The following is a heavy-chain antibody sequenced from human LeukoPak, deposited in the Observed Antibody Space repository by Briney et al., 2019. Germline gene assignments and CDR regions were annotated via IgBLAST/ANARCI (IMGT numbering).Heavy chain of an antibody. Sequence: SETLSLTCTVSGGSISSGGYYWSWLRQHPGKGLEWIGYIYYSGSTYYNPSLKSRVTISVDMSKNQFSLKLSSVTAADTAVYYCARVPYSGSYYPDYWGQGTLVTVSS. J-gene: IGHJ4*02. D-gene: IGHD1-26*01. CDR2: IYYSGST. V-gene: IGHV4-31*03. CDR3: ARVPYSGSYYPDY. CDR1: GGSISSGGYY.